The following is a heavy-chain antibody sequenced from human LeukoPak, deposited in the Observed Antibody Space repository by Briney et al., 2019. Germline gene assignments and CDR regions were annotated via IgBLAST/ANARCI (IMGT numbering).Heavy chain of an antibody. D-gene: IGHD1-26*01. CDR1: GDSVSSKSAS. CDR3: ARGTGSLDY. CDR2: TYSRSKWFN. Sequence: SQTLSLTCAISGDSVSSKSASWNWIRQSPSRGLEWLGRTYSRSKWFNDYAVSVKSRVTINPDTSKNQFSLHLTSVTPDDTAVYYCARGTGSLDYWGQGTLVTVSS. V-gene: IGHV6-1*01. J-gene: IGHJ4*02.